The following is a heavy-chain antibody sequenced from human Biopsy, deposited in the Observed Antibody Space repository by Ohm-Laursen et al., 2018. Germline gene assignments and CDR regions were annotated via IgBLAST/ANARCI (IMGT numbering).Heavy chain of an antibody. Sequence: SLRLSCSASGLSFSTYGMHWVRQAPGKGLEWVAVIWYDGSKKYYADSVKGRFTITRDNSKNTLYLQMNSLRAEDTAVYYCASDRDSSGSFRWNHWGQGALVTVSS. J-gene: IGHJ5*02. CDR3: ASDRDSSGSFRWNH. CDR2: IWYDGSKK. V-gene: IGHV3-33*01. D-gene: IGHD6-19*01. CDR1: GLSFSTYG.